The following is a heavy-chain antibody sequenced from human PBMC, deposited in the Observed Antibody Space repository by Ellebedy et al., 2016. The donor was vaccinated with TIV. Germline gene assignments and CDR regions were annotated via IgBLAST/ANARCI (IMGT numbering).Heavy chain of an antibody. V-gene: IGHV3-7*04. J-gene: IGHJ4*02. CDR2: IKQDGSER. D-gene: IGHD6-6*01. Sequence: GESLKISCAASGFRFSSYWMSWVRQAPGKGLEWVASIKQDGSERPYVDSVKGRFTISRDNAKDSLYLQISSLRVEDTAVYYCARGDSNSDDYWGQGTLVTVSS. CDR3: ARGDSNSDDY. CDR1: GFRFSSYW.